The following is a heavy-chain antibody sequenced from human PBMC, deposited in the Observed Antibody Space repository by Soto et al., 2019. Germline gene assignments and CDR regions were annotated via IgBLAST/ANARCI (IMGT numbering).Heavy chain of an antibody. J-gene: IGHJ4*02. D-gene: IGHD5-12*01. CDR2: IYTSGST. V-gene: IGHV4-4*07. Sequence: PSETLSLTCTVSGGSISNYYWSWIRQPAGKGLEWIGRIYTSGSTDYNPSLKGRVTISIDTSKNQFYLKVTSMTAADTAVYYCARERREEIHDGYDIDYWGQGTLVTVSS. CDR1: GGSISNYY. CDR3: ARERREEIHDGYDIDY.